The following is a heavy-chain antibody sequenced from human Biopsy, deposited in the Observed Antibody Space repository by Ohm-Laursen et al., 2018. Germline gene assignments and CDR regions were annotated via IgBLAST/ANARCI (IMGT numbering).Heavy chain of an antibody. CDR3: VRSVDYYDPYHYYALDV. CDR1: GEYFNGYY. J-gene: IGHJ6*02. Sequence: SGTLSLTWAVYGEYFNGYYWSWIRQTPGKGLEWIGEINHSGRTNYNPSLKSRVTISVDTSKNQFSLKVRSVTAADTAAYYCVRSVDYYDPYHYYALDVWGQGTTVTVSS. CDR2: INHSGRT. V-gene: IGHV4-34*01. D-gene: IGHD3-22*01.